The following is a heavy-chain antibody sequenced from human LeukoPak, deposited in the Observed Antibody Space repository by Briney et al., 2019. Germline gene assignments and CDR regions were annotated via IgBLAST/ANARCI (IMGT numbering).Heavy chain of an antibody. CDR2: IRSKANSYAT. Sequence: GGSLRLSCAASGFTFSGSAIHWVRQASGKGLEWVGRIRSKANSYATAYGASVKGRFTISRDDSKNTAYLQMNSLKTEDTAVYYCTSSTHRYCSGGKCHSDYYYYSMDVWGQGTTVTVSS. V-gene: IGHV3-73*01. D-gene: IGHD2-15*01. CDR3: TSSTHRYCSGGKCHSDYYYYSMDV. J-gene: IGHJ6*02. CDR1: GFTFSGSA.